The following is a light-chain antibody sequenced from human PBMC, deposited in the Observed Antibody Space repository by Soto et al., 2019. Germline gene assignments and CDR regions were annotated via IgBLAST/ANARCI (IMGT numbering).Light chain of an antibody. Sequence: DIVMTQSPDSLAVSLGERAXXXCRSSQTVLYSSNNKNYLTWYQQKPGQPPRLLIYWASTRESAVPVRFSGSRSGTDFTLTISSLQAEDLAVYYCQQYDSTPFTFGPGTKVDVK. J-gene: IGKJ3*01. CDR3: QQYDSTPFT. CDR1: QTVLYSSNNKNY. V-gene: IGKV4-1*01. CDR2: WAS.